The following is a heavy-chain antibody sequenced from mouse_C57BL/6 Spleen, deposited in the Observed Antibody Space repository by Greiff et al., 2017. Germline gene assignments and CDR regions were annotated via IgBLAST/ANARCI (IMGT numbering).Heavy chain of an antibody. D-gene: IGHD4-1*01. CDR2: NPGSGNTY. CDR3: TSNWVAWFAY. J-gene: IGHJ3*01. CDR1: YTFTDYYM. Sequence: LQESGPELVKPGASVKMSCKASGYTFTDYYMHWVKQKPGKGLEWIGEINPGSGNTYYNEKFKGKATLTANTSSSTAYMQLSSLTSEDSAVYFCATSNWVAWFAYWGQGTLVTVSA. V-gene: IGHV1-83*01.